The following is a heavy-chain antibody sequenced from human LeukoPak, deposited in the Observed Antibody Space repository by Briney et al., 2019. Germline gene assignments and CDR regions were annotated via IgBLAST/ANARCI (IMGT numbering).Heavy chain of an antibody. J-gene: IGHJ6*02. CDR2: LNQDGSEK. Sequence: PGGSLRLSCAASEFTFSSYWMSWVRQAPGKGLEWVANLNQDGSEKYYVDSVKGRFTISRDNAKNSLYLQMNSLRAEDTAVYYCARLRVGYYYGMDVWGQGTTVTVSS. CDR1: EFTFSSYW. D-gene: IGHD1-26*01. CDR3: ARLRVGYYYGMDV. V-gene: IGHV3-7*03.